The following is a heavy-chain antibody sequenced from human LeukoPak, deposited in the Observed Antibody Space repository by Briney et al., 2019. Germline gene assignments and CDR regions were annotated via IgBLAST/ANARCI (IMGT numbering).Heavy chain of an antibody. V-gene: IGHV2-70*11. CDR3: ARIRVAARGGYYYYYMDV. CDR2: IDWDDDK. D-gene: IGHD6-6*01. J-gene: IGHJ6*03. CDR1: GFSLSTSGMC. Sequence: SGPTLVNPTQTLTLTCTFSGFSLSTSGMCVSWIRQPPGKALEWLARIDWDDDKYYSTSLKTRLTISKDTSKNQVVLTMTNMDPVDTATYYCARIRVAARGGYYYYYMDVWGKGTTVTVSS.